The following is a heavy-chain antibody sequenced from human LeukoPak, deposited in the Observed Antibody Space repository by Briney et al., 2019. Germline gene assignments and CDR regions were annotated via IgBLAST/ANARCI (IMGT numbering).Heavy chain of an antibody. CDR1: GYTFTGYY. Sequence: GASVKVSCKASGYTFTGYYMHWVRQAPGQGLEWMGWINPNSGGTNYAQKLQGWVTMTTDTSISTAYMELSRLRSDDTAVYYCARERGAGGYCSSTSCYPEDPCAANYGMDVWGKGTTVTVSS. D-gene: IGHD2-2*01. J-gene: IGHJ6*04. CDR2: INPNSGGT. CDR3: ARERGAGGYCSSTSCYPEDPCAANYGMDV. V-gene: IGHV1-2*04.